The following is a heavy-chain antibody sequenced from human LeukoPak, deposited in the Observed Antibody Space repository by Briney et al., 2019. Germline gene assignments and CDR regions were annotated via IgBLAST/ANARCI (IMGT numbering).Heavy chain of an antibody. CDR3: ARQAIMITFGGVNVERGMDV. CDR1: GYSFTSYW. Sequence: GESLKISCKGSGYSFTSYWIGWVRQMPGKGLEWMGIIYPGDSDTRYSPSFQGQVTISADKSISTAYLQWSSLKASDTAMYYCARQAIMITFGGVNVERGMDVWGQGTTVTVSS. J-gene: IGHJ6*02. CDR2: IYPGDSDT. V-gene: IGHV5-51*01. D-gene: IGHD3-16*02.